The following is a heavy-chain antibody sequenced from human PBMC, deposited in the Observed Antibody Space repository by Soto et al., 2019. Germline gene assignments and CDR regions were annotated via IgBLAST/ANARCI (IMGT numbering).Heavy chain of an antibody. J-gene: IGHJ5*02. Sequence: SETLSITRTVSGGSISIGGYYWSWIRQPPGKGLEWIGYIYHSGSTYYNPSLKSRVTISVDRSKNQFSLKLSSVTAADTAVYYCARVTDRWGQGTLVTVSS. CDR1: GGSISIGGYY. CDR2: IYHSGST. CDR3: ARVTDR. V-gene: IGHV4-30-2*01.